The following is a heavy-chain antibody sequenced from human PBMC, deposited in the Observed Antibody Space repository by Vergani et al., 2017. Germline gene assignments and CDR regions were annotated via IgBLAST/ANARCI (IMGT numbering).Heavy chain of an antibody. CDR1: GFTFRIYG. CDR2: IRYDGTKR. V-gene: IGHV3-30*02. D-gene: IGHD1-14*01. J-gene: IGHJ1*01. Sequence: QVQLVESGGGVVQPGGSLRLSCIASGFTFRIYGMHWVRQAPGKGLEWVAFIRYDGTKRFYGDSVKGRFTISRDNSQTTVFLQMNSLRADDSAVYYCTKAGKIDRGNFHHSWGQGALVTVAS. CDR3: TKAGKIDRGNFHHS.